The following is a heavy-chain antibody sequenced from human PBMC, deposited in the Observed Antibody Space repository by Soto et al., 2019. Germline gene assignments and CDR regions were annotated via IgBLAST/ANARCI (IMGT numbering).Heavy chain of an antibody. Sequence: EVQLLESGGGLVQPGGSLRLSCAASGFTFSTYAMNWVRQAPGNGLEWVSAISGSGGSIPYADSVKGRFTISRDNSKNTLYLQMNSLTYEDTAVYHCVKGYWKGDVWGQGTTVTVSS. CDR2: ISGSGGSI. J-gene: IGHJ6*02. CDR1: GFTFSTYA. CDR3: VKGYWKGDV. D-gene: IGHD1-1*01. V-gene: IGHV3-23*01.